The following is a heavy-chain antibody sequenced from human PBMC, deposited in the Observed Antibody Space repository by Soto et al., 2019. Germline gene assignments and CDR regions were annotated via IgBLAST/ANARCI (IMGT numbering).Heavy chain of an antibody. CDR2: INPASGGT. Sequence: ASVKVSCKASGYTFTVYYIHWLLQAPLQGLEWMGWINPASGGTNYARRFQGRVTMTRDTSITTAYMDLRRLRSDDTAMYYCARAGAAVGTFWFWGQGALVTVS. V-gene: IGHV1-2*02. J-gene: IGHJ4*02. CDR3: ARAGAAVGTFWF. D-gene: IGHD6-13*01. CDR1: GYTFTVYY.